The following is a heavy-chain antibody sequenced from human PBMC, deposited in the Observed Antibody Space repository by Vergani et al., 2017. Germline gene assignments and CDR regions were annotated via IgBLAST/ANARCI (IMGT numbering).Heavy chain of an antibody. J-gene: IGHJ6*02. V-gene: IGHV4-34*01. CDR1: GGSFSGYY. CDR2: INHSGST. Sequence: QVQLQQWGAGLLKPSETLSLTCAVYGGSFSGYYWSWIRQPPGKGLEWIGEINHSGSTYYNPSLKSRVTISVDTSKNQFSLKLSSVTAADTAVYYCAVNFWSGYYFGRFYYYGMDVWGQGTTVTVSS. D-gene: IGHD3-3*01. CDR3: AVNFWSGYYFGRFYYYGMDV.